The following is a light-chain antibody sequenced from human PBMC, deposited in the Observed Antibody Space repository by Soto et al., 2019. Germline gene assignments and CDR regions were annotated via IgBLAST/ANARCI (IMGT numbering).Light chain of an antibody. CDR2: EVT. Sequence: QSALTQPPSASGSPGQSVTISCTGTSSDVGGYNFVSWYQQHPGKVPKLIIYEVTKRPSGVPDRCSGSKSGNTASLTVSGLQAEDEADYYCSSYGGSNNRDVCGTGTKLTVL. CDR1: SSDVGGYNF. CDR3: SSYGGSNNRDV. J-gene: IGLJ1*01. V-gene: IGLV2-8*01.